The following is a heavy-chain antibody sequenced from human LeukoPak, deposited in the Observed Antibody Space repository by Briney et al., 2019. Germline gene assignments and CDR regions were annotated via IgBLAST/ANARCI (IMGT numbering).Heavy chain of an antibody. CDR1: GGSISSYY. V-gene: IGHV4-59*01. CDR3: ARDGSRYATRGRFDP. D-gene: IGHD3-16*01. CDR2: IYYSGST. J-gene: IGHJ5*02. Sequence: PSETLSLTCTVSGGSISSYYWSRIRQPPGKGLEWIGYIYYSGSTNYNPSLKSRVTISVDTSKNQFSLKLSSVTAADTAVYYCARDGSRYATRGRFDPWGQGTLVTVSS.